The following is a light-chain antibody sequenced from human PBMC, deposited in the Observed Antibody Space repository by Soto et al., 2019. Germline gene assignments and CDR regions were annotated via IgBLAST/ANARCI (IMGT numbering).Light chain of an antibody. J-gene: IGLJ3*02. V-gene: IGLV2-14*01. CDR3: NSYTSSNTLNWV. Sequence: QSALTQPASVSGSPGQAIPISRTGTSSDVGGYNYVSWYQQHPGKTPKLMIYEVSNRPSGVSNRFSGSKSGNTASLTISGLQAEDEADYYCNSYTSSNTLNWVFGGGTKLTVL. CDR2: EVS. CDR1: SSDVGGYNY.